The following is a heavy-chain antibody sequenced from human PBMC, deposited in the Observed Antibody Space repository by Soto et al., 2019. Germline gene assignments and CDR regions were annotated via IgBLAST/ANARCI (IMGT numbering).Heavy chain of an antibody. CDR1: GGTFSSYA. CDR3: ASLRMVPGVGNYPIDY. D-gene: IGHD3-3*01. J-gene: IGHJ4*02. V-gene: IGHV1-69*13. Sequence: GASVKVSCKASGGTFSSYAISWVRQAPGQGLEWMGGIIPIFGTANYAQKFQGRVTITADESTSTAYMELSSLRSEDTAVYYCASLRMVPGVGNYPIDYWGQGTLVTVSS. CDR2: IIPIFGTA.